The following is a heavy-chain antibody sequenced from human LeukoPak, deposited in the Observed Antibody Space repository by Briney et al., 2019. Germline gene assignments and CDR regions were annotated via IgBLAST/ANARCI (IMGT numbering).Heavy chain of an antibody. CDR1: GGSISSYY. J-gene: IGHJ3*02. D-gene: IGHD4-11*01. CDR3: ARGTTVKTFDI. Sequence: SETLSLTCTVSGGSISSYYWSWIRQPPGKGLEWIGYIYYSGSTNYNPSLKSRVTISVDTSRNQFSLKLSSVTAADTAVYYCARGTTVKTFDIWGQGTMVTVSS. V-gene: IGHV4-59*01. CDR2: IYYSGST.